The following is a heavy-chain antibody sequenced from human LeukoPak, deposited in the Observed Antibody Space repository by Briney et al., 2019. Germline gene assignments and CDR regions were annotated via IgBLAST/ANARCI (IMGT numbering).Heavy chain of an antibody. V-gene: IGHV3-11*01. Sequence: GGSLRLSCAASGFAFSDYYMSWIRQAPGKGLEWVSYISSSGSTIYYADSVKGRFTISRDNAKNSLYLQMNSLRAEDTAVYYCARAYSGSYYSDFDYWGQGTLVTVSS. CDR3: ARAYSGSYYSDFDY. J-gene: IGHJ4*02. CDR1: GFAFSDYY. CDR2: ISSSGSTI. D-gene: IGHD1-26*01.